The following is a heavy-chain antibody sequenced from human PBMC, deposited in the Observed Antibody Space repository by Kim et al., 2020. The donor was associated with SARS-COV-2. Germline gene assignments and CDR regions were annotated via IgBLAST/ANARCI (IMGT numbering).Heavy chain of an antibody. CDR1: GFTFSSYG. V-gene: IGHV3-33*01. CDR2: IWYDGSNK. J-gene: IGHJ5*02. CDR3: ARDMYSSSRAIPGGWFDP. Sequence: GGSLRLSCAASGFTFSSYGMHWVRQAPGKGLEWVAVIWYDGSNKYYADSVKGRFTISRDNSKNTLYLQMNSLRAEDTAVYYCARDMYSSSRAIPGGWFDPWGQGTLVTVSS. D-gene: IGHD6-13*01.